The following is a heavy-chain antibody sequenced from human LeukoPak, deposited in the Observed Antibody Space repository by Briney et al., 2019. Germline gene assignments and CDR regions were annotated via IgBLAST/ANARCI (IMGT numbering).Heavy chain of an antibody. V-gene: IGHV3-7*01. CDR1: GFTFSSYW. J-gene: IGHJ4*02. CDR3: ASAEATDYDSSGYYQPFDY. D-gene: IGHD3-22*01. Sequence: GGSLGLSCAASGFTFSSYWMSWVRQAPGKGLEWVANIKQDGSEKYYVDSVKGRFTISRDNAKNSLYLQMNSLRAEDTAVYYCASAEATDYDSSGYYQPFDYWGQGTLVTVSS. CDR2: IKQDGSEK.